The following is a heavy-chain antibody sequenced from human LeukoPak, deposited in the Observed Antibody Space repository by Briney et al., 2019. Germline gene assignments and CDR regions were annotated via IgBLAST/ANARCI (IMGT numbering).Heavy chain of an antibody. D-gene: IGHD3-10*01. CDR2: IYTSGST. J-gene: IGHJ6*03. V-gene: IGHV4-4*07. CDR1: GGSISSYY. CDR3: ARLLITMVRGVISLIPVRYYYYMDV. Sequence: SETLSLTCTVSGGSISSYYWSWIRQPAGKGLEWIGRIYTSGSTNYNPSLKSRVTMSVDTSKNQFSLKLNSVTAADTAVYYCARLLITMVRGVISLIPVRYYYYMDVWGKGTTVTISS.